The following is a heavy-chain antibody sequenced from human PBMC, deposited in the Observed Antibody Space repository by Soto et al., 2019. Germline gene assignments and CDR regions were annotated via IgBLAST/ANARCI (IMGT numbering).Heavy chain of an antibody. CDR1: GGTFSSYT. CDR2: IIPIFGTA. Sequence: QVQLVQSGAEVKKPGSSVTVSCKASGGTFSSYTISWVRQAPGQGLEWMGGIIPIFGTANYAQKVQGRVTITADESTSTAYMELGSLRSEDTAVYYCARGNHRWLQLWYFDLWGRGTLVTVSS. D-gene: IGHD5-12*01. J-gene: IGHJ2*01. CDR3: ARGNHRWLQLWYFDL. V-gene: IGHV1-69*12.